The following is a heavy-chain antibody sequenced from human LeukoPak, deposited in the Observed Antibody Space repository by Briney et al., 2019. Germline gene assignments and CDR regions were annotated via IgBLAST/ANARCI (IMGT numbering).Heavy chain of an antibody. D-gene: IGHD3-22*01. CDR3: ARDTCSGYSRTKTYYFDY. CDR1: GFTLSSYW. V-gene: IGHV3-7*01. J-gene: IGHJ4*02. CDR2: IKQDGSEK. Sequence: GGSLRLSCAASGFTLSSYWMGWVSQEPGKWIGWVAYIKQDGSEKYYVDSVKGRFTISRDNAKNSLYLQMNSLRAEDTAVYYCARDTCSGYSRTKTYYFDYCGQGTLVTVSS.